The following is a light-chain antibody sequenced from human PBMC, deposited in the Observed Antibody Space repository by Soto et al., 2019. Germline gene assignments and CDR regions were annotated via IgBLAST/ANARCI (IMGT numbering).Light chain of an antibody. CDR3: RSYTSSSTWV. J-gene: IGLJ3*02. Sequence: QSALTQPASVSGSPGQSITISCTGTSSDVGGYKYVSWYQQYPGKAPKLMIYEVSNRPSGVSNRFSGSKSGNTASLTISGLQAEDEADYYCRSYTSSSTWVFGGGTKVTVL. V-gene: IGLV2-14*01. CDR1: SSDVGGYKY. CDR2: EVS.